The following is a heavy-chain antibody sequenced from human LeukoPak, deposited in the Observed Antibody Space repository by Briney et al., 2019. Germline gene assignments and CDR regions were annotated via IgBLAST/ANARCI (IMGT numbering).Heavy chain of an antibody. J-gene: IGHJ4*02. CDR3: AKDLYIVATTPGY. V-gene: IGHV3-7*03. CDR2: IKQDGSEK. D-gene: IGHD5-12*01. Sequence: PGGSLRLSCAASGFTFSSYWMSWVRQAPGKGLEWVANIKQDGSEKYYVGSVKGRFTISRDNAKNSLYLQMNSLRAEDMALYYCAKDLYIVATTPGYWGQGTLVTVSS. CDR1: GFTFSSYW.